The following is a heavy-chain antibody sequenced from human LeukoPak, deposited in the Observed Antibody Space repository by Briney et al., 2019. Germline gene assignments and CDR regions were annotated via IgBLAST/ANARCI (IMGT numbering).Heavy chain of an antibody. Sequence: SVKVSCKASGGTFSSCAISWVRQAPGQGLEWMGRIIPIFGTANYAQKFQGRVTITTDESTSTAYMELSSLRSEDTAVYYCAREMEQWLVQGEFDYWGQGTLVTVSS. CDR3: AREMEQWLVQGEFDY. V-gene: IGHV1-69*05. D-gene: IGHD6-19*01. CDR2: IIPIFGTA. J-gene: IGHJ4*02. CDR1: GGTFSSCA.